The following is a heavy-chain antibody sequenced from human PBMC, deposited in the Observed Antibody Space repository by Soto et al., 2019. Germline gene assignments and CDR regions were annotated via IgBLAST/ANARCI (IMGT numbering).Heavy chain of an antibody. V-gene: IGHV1-3*01. Sequence: GASVKVSCKASGYTFSSYAMPWAPQAPGQRLEWMGWINAGNGNTKYSQKFQGRVTITRDTSASTAYMELSSLRSEDTAVYYCARVSGWYHLDYWGQGTLVTVSS. J-gene: IGHJ4*02. CDR2: INAGNGNT. CDR3: ARVSGWYHLDY. CDR1: GYTFSSYA. D-gene: IGHD6-19*01.